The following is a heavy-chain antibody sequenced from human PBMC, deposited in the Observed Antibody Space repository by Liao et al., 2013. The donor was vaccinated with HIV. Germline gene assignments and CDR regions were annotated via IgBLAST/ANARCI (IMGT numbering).Heavy chain of an antibody. Sequence: QVQLQQWGAGLLKPSETLSLTCAVYGGSFSGYYWSWIRQPPGKGLEWIGEINHSGSTNYNPSLKSRVTISVDTSKNQFSLKLSSVTAADSAVYYCARDAVRGASDWFDPWGQGTLVTVSS. J-gene: IGHJ5*02. D-gene: IGHD3-10*01. V-gene: IGHV4-34*01. CDR1: GGSFSGYY. CDR3: ARDAVRGASDWFDP. CDR2: INHSGST.